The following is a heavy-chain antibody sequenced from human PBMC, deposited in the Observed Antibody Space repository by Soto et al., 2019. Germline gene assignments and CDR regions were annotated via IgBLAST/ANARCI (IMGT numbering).Heavy chain of an antibody. J-gene: IGHJ6*02. V-gene: IGHV1-24*01. CDR1: GYTLTELS. D-gene: IGHD3-10*01. Sequence: ASVKVSCKVSGYTLTELSMHWVRQAPGKWLEWMGGFEPEDGETIYAQKFQGRVTMTEDTSTDTAYMELSSLRSEDTAVYYCATCGGRDYYYYGMDVWGQGTTVTLSS. CDR2: FEPEDGET. CDR3: ATCGGRDYYYYGMDV.